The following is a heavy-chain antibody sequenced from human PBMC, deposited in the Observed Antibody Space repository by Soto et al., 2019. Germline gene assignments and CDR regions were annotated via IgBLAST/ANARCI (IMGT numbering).Heavy chain of an antibody. J-gene: IGHJ6*02. V-gene: IGHV4-30-4*02. Sequence: PAETLCLACTVSVDSIGRGNKCWSWIRQAPGKGLEWIGYIFSSGTTYYNPSLKSRLTISLDTSQNQFSLQLNSVTAADTAVYFCARVPSPFDFYYAMDVWGQGTPVTVSS. CDR3: ARVPSPFDFYYAMDV. CDR1: VDSIGRGNKC. D-gene: IGHD3-16*01. CDR2: IFSSGTT.